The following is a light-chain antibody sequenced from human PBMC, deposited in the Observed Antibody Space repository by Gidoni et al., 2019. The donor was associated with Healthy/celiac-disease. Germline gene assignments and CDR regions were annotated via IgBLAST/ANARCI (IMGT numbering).Light chain of an antibody. Sequence: SYVLTQPPSVSVAPGKTARITRGGNNIGSKSVHWYQQKPGQAPVLVIYYDSDRPSGIPERFSGSNSGNTATLTISRVEAGDKADYYCQVWDSSSDHWVFGGGTKLTVL. CDR3: QVWDSSSDHWV. V-gene: IGLV3-21*04. CDR2: YDS. CDR1: NIGSKS. J-gene: IGLJ3*02.